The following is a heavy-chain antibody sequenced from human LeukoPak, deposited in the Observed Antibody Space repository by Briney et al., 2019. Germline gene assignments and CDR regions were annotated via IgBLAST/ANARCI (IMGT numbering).Heavy chain of an antibody. D-gene: IGHD2-21*01. CDR3: ARDTDSYGDY. CDR1: GFTFSNYW. Sequence: RPGGSLRVSCTASGFTFSNYWMSWVRQAPGKGLEWVASIKYDGSGTFYVDSVKGRFTISRDNAKNSLYLQMNSLRAEDTAVYYCARDTDSYGDYWGQGTLVTVSS. J-gene: IGHJ4*02. V-gene: IGHV3-7*01. CDR2: IKYDGSGT.